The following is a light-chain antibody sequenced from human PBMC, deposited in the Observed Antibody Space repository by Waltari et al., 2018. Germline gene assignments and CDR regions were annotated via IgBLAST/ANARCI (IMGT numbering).Light chain of an antibody. J-gene: IGKJ4*01. CDR3: QQRSNWPLT. V-gene: IGKV1-12*01. CDR1: QGISSR. CDR2: DAS. Sequence: DIQMTQSPSSVSASVGDRVTLTCRASQGISSRLAWYQQKPGKAPKLLIYDASSLHSGVPSRFSGSGSGTEFTLTISSLEPEDFAVYYCQQRSNWPLTFGGGTKVEIK.